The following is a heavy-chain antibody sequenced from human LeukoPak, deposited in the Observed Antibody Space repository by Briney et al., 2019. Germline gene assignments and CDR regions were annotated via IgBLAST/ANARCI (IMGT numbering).Heavy chain of an antibody. CDR1: EFTFSSYW. J-gene: IGHJ3*02. V-gene: IGHV3-7*01. CDR3: ARHRSGGSQDDAFDI. Sequence: GGSLRLSCAASEFTFSSYWMCWVRQAPGKGLEWVADIKQDGSEKYYVDSVKGRFTISRQNAKKSVFLQMSSLRAEDTAVYYCARHRSGGSQDDAFDIWGQGTMVTVSS. D-gene: IGHD2-15*01. CDR2: IKQDGSEK.